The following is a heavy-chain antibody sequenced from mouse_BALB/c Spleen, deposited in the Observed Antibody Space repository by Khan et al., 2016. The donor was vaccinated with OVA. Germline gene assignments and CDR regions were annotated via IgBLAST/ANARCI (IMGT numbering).Heavy chain of an antibody. CDR2: ISYSGSN. CDR3: GKWTVWRFAY. D-gene: IGHD1-1*01. CDR1: GYSITSDYA. Sequence: VQLKESGPGLVKPSQSLSLTCTVTGYSITSDYAWNWIRQFPGNKLEWMGFISYSGSNSYNPSLKSRISITRDTSKNQFFLQLTSVTTKDTANYYCGKWTVWRFAYWGQGTTVTVSA. V-gene: IGHV3-2*02. J-gene: IGHJ3*01.